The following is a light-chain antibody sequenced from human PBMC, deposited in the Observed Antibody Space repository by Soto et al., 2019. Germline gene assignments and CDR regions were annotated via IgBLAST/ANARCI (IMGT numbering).Light chain of an antibody. J-gene: IGKJ1*01. CDR3: QQSYSTPRT. V-gene: IGKV1-39*01. Sequence: DIQMTQSPSSLSASVGDRVTITCRASQRISSYLHWYQQRPGKAPKLLIYAASNLQSGVPSRFSGRGSGTDFTLTISGLQREDFATYYCQQSYSTPRTFGQGTKVE. CDR1: QRISSY. CDR2: AAS.